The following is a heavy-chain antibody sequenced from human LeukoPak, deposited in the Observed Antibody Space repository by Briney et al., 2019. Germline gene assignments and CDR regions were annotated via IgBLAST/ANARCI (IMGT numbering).Heavy chain of an antibody. J-gene: IGHJ3*02. CDR2: IYYSGST. CDR3: ARETLHYDSSGVIEDNAFDI. V-gene: IGHV4-59*01. D-gene: IGHD3-22*01. Sequence: PSETLSLTCTVSGGSISSYYWSWIRQPPGKGLEWIGYIYYSGSTNYNPSLKSRVTVSVDTSKNQFSLKLSSVTAADTAVYYCARETLHYDSSGVIEDNAFDIWGQGTMVTVSS. CDR1: GGSISSYY.